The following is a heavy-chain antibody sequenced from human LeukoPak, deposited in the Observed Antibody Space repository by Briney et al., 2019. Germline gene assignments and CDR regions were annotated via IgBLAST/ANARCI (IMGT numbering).Heavy chain of an antibody. CDR3: VYMVRGSEGHY. Sequence: PGGSLRLSCAASGFTFSSYSMNWVRQAPGKGLEWVSSISSSSSYIYYADSVKGRLTISRDNAKNSLYLQMNSLRAEDTAVYYCVYMVRGSEGHYWGQGTLVTVSS. V-gene: IGHV3-21*01. CDR2: ISSSSSYI. J-gene: IGHJ4*02. CDR1: GFTFSSYS. D-gene: IGHD3-10*01.